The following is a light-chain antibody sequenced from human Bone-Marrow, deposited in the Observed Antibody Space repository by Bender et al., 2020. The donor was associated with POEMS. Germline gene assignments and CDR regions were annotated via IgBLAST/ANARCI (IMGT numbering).Light chain of an antibody. CDR3: CSYAGDSWV. J-gene: IGLJ3*02. CDR2: DVS. Sequence: QSALTQPASVSGSPGQSITISCTGTTNDADTFAYVSWYQQHPGEAPKLLIYDVSYRPSGVPARFSGSKSGNTASLTLSGLQAEDEADYYCCSYAGDSWVFGGGTTLTVL. V-gene: IGLV2-11*01. CDR1: TNDADTFAY.